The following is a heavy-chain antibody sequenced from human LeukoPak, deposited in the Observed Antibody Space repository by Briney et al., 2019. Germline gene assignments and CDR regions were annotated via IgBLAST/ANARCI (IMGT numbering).Heavy chain of an antibody. CDR1: GYTFTSYY. V-gene: IGHV1-2*02. Sequence: GASVKPSCKASGYTFTSYYMHWVRQAPGQGPEWMGWISTSTGDTKYTQKFQGRVTLTTDTSTSTAYMELSSLRSDDTAVYYCARDDNYGIFVNVDYWGQGTLVTVSS. CDR2: ISTSTGDT. D-gene: IGHD4-11*01. CDR3: ARDDNYGIFVNVDY. J-gene: IGHJ4*02.